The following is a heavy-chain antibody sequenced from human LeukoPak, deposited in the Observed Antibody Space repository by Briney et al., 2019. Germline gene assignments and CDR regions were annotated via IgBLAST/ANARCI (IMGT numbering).Heavy chain of an antibody. D-gene: IGHD2-8*01. J-gene: IGHJ4*02. CDR2: INHSGST. Sequence: PSETLSLTCAVYGGPFSGYSWSWIRQPPGKGLEWSGEINHSGSTNYNPSLKSRVTISVDTSKNQFSLKLSSVTAADTAVYYCARPVYARYYFDFWGQGTLVTVSS. V-gene: IGHV4-34*01. CDR3: ARPVYARYYFDF. CDR1: GGPFSGYS.